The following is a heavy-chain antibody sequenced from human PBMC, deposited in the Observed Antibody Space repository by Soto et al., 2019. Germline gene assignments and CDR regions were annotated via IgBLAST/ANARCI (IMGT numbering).Heavy chain of an antibody. J-gene: IGHJ5*02. Sequence: ASVKVSCKASGYTFTSYDINWVRQATGQGLEWMGWMNPNSGNTGYAQKFQGRVTMTRNTSISTAYMELSSLRSEDTAVYYCARTNDIVVVPDLNWFDPWGQGTLVIVSS. CDR1: GYTFTSYD. CDR2: MNPNSGNT. V-gene: IGHV1-8*01. CDR3: ARTNDIVVVPDLNWFDP. D-gene: IGHD2-2*01.